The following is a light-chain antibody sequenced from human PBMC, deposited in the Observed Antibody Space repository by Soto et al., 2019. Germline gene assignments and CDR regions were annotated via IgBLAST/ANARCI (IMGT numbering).Light chain of an antibody. CDR2: DAS. V-gene: IGKV1-5*01. J-gene: IGKJ1*01. CDR1: QSIDTW. CDR3: QQYNSYWT. Sequence: DIQMTQFPSTLSASVGDRVTITCRASQSIDTWLAWHQQKPGKAPKLLIYDASSLESGVPSRFSGSGSGTEFTLTISSLQPDDFATYYCQQYNSYWTFGQGTKVDI.